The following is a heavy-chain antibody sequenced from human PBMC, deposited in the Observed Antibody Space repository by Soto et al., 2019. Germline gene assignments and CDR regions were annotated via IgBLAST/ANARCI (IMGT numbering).Heavy chain of an antibody. CDR3: ARGYYYDSSGYYSPDPYYYYGMDV. Sequence: SLRLSCAASGFTFSSYSMNWVRQAPGKGLEWVSSISSSSSYIYYADSVKGRFTISRDNAKNSLYLQMNSLRAEDTAVYYCARGYYYDSSGYYSPDPYYYYGMDVWGQGTTVTVSS. V-gene: IGHV3-21*04. D-gene: IGHD3-22*01. CDR1: GFTFSSYS. CDR2: ISSSSSYI. J-gene: IGHJ6*02.